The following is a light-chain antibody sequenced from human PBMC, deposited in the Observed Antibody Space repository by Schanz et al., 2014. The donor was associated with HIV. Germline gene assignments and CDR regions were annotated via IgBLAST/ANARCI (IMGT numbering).Light chain of an antibody. CDR3: QSYDNSLSGPYV. CDR2: RND. V-gene: IGLV1-44*01. CDR1: SSNIGRNF. J-gene: IGLJ1*01. Sequence: QSVLAQPPSVSGAPGQRVTISCSGNSSNIGRNFHTSYPQFPGTAPKRLIHRNDQRPSGIPDRFSGSKSGTSASLAISGLQSEDEADYYCQSYDNSLSGPYVFGGGTKLTVL.